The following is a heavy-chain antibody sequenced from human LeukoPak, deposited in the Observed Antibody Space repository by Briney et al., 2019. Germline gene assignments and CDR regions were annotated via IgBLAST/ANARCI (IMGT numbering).Heavy chain of an antibody. CDR1: GFTFSSYA. CDR2: ISGSGGST. D-gene: IGHD3-22*01. J-gene: IGHJ4*02. CDR3: AKDGRYYYDSSGPDGYFDY. Sequence: PGGSLRLSCAASGFTFSSYAMTWVRQAPGKGLEWVSAISGSGGSTYYADSVKGRFTISRDNSKNTLYLQMNSLRAEDTAVYYCAKDGRYYYDSSGPDGYFDYWGQGTLVTVSS. V-gene: IGHV3-23*01.